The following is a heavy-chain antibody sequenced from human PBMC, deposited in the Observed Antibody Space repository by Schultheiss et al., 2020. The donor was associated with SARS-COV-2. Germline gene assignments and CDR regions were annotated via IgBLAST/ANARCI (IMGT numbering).Heavy chain of an antibody. V-gene: IGHV3-7*01. J-gene: IGHJ3*02. D-gene: IGHD1-20*01. CDR2: IKQDGSEK. Sequence: GGSLRLSCATSGFTFSSYWMSWVRQAPGKGLEWVANIKQDGSEKYYVDSVKGRFTISRDNAENTLYLQLNGLRVEDTAVYYCARYNYRALDIWGQGSMVTVSS. CDR3: ARYNYRALDI. CDR1: GFTFSSYW.